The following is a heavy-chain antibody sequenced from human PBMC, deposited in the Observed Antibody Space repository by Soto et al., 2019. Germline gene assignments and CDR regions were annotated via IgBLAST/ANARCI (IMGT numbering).Heavy chain of an antibody. CDR1: GYTFTSYG. CDR2: ISAYNGNT. J-gene: IGHJ6*02. Sequence: GASVKVSCKASGYTFTSYGISWVRQAPGQGLEWMGWISAYNGNTNYAQKLQGRVTMTTDTSTSTAYMELRSLRSDDTAVYYCAREEGTYYDILTGPYYYYGMDVWGQGTTVTVSS. CDR3: AREEGTYYDILTGPYYYYGMDV. D-gene: IGHD3-9*01. V-gene: IGHV1-18*01.